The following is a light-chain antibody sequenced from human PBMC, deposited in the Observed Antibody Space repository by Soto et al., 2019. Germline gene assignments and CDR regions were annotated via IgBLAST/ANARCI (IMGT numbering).Light chain of an antibody. Sequence: ALTQPASVSGSPGQSIAISCTGTSSDVGAYNYVSWYQQHPGKAPKLMIYDVSNRPSGVSDRFSGSKSGNTASLTISGLQAEDEADYYCSSYTRSSTYVFGTGTKLTVL. J-gene: IGLJ1*01. CDR2: DVS. CDR3: SSYTRSSTYV. CDR1: SSDVGAYNY. V-gene: IGLV2-14*01.